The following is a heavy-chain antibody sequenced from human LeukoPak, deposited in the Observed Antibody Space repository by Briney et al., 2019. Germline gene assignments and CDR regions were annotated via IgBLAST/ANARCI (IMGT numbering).Heavy chain of an antibody. Sequence: ASVKVSCKASGYTFTGYYMHWVRQAPGKGLEWMGGFDPEDGETIYAQKFQGRVTMTEDTSTDTAYMELSSLRSEDTAVYYCATVYYYGSGSYYNPLDYWGQGTLVTVSS. V-gene: IGHV1-24*01. CDR1: GYTFTGYY. J-gene: IGHJ4*02. CDR3: ATVYYYGSGSYYNPLDY. CDR2: FDPEDGET. D-gene: IGHD3-10*01.